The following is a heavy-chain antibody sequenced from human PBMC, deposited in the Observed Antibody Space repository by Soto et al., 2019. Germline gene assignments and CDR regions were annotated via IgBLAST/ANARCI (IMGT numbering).Heavy chain of an antibody. J-gene: IGHJ6*03. Sequence: QVQLVQSGAEVKEPGASVTVSCRASGDRFTDYYMHWVRQAPGQGLEWMGWINPNSGVTKYAQKFQGWITMTRDTSIRTVYMQFSRLGFYDTAIYYCARESGGATATLDYYYFYMDVWGTGTTVTVSS. CDR3: ARESGGATATLDYYYFYMDV. V-gene: IGHV1-2*04. CDR1: GDRFTDYY. CDR2: INPNSGVT. D-gene: IGHD5-12*01.